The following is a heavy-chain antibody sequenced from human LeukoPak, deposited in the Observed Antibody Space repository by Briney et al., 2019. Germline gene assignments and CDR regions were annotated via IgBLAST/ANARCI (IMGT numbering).Heavy chain of an antibody. CDR3: PRWGYSSGSQF. CDR1: GYSFTNYW. CDR2: IYPGDSDT. Sequence: GESLKISCKGSGYSFTNYWIGWVRQMPGKGLEWMGIIYPGDSDTTYSPSFQGQVTISADKSISTAYLQWSSLKASDTAMYYCPRWGYSSGSQFWGQGTLVTVSS. D-gene: IGHD6-19*01. J-gene: IGHJ4*02. V-gene: IGHV5-51*01.